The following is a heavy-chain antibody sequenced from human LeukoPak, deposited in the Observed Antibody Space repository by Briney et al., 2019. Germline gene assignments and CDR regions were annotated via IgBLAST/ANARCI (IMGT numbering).Heavy chain of an antibody. D-gene: IGHD5-12*01. V-gene: IGHV4-61*08. CDR3: ARLGSFFDY. CDR1: GGSISSGGYS. CDR2: IYYIGST. J-gene: IGHJ4*02. Sequence: PSETLSLTCAVSGGSISSGGYSWSWIRQPPGKGLEWIGYIYYIGSTNYNPSLKSRVTISVDTSKNQFSLKLSSVTAADTVVYYCARLGSFFDYWGQGTLVTVSS.